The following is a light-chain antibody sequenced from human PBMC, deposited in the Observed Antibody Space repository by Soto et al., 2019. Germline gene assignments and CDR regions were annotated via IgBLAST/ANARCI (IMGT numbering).Light chain of an antibody. Sequence: QSVLTQPPSASGTPGQRVTISCSGGSSNIGTNSVNWYQQLPGRAPKLLIYNNDLRPSGVPDCFSGSKSGTSASLAISGLQSEDEADYYCAAWDDSLNGFYVFGIGTKLTVL. CDR2: NND. CDR3: AAWDDSLNGFYV. J-gene: IGLJ1*01. CDR1: SSNIGTNS. V-gene: IGLV1-44*01.